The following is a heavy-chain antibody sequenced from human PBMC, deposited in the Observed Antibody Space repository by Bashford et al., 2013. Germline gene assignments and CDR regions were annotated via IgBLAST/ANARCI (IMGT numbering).Heavy chain of an antibody. J-gene: IGHJ4*03. D-gene: IGHD6-19*01. CDR3: ARDGRWRGPGGWYYFDF. CDR2: ISRSGTTI. CDR1: GFTFSGYD. Sequence: GSLRLSCAASGFTFSGYDMNWVRQAPGKGLEWVSYISRSGTTIYYADSVKGRFTISRDNAKNSLYLQMNSLRAEDTAVYFCARDGRWRGPGGWYYFDFVGPGTLVTVSS. V-gene: IGHV3-48*03.